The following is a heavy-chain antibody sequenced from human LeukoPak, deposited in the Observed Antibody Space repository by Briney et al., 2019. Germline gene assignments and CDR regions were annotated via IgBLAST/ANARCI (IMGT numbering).Heavy chain of an antibody. CDR2: ISGYNGKT. D-gene: IGHD4-23*01. Sequence: GASVNVSCKASGYTFTSYGVTWVRQAPAQGLEWMGWISGYNGKTDNAQKFQGRVTLTIDKSTNTGYMELRNLRSDDTAVYYCATQRDPDYGGYTAPTTFDIWGQGTVVTISS. J-gene: IGHJ3*02. CDR3: ATQRDPDYGGYTAPTTFDI. V-gene: IGHV1-18*01. CDR1: GYTFTSYG.